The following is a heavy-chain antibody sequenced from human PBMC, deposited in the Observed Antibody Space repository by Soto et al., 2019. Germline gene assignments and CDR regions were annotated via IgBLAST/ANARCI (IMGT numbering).Heavy chain of an antibody. J-gene: IGHJ5*02. V-gene: IGHV4-30-2*01. Sequence: SETLSLTCAVSGGSISSGGFSWSWIRQPPGKGLEWIGYIYHSGSTYYNPSLKNRVTISVDRSKNQFSLKLSSVTAADTAVYYCVRVPYRWCQGTLVTVSS. CDR3: VRVPYR. CDR2: IYHSGST. D-gene: IGHD2-2*01. CDR1: GGSISSGGFS.